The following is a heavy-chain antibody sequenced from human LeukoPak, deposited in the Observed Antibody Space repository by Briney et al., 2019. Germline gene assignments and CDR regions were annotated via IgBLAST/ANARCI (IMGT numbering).Heavy chain of an antibody. Sequence: GGSLRLSCAASGFTFSNYEMNWVRQAPGKGLEWLSYISSSGTIYYADSVKGRFTISRDNAKSSLYLQVNSLRAEDTAVYYCVGGGRGGYWGQGTLVTVSS. D-gene: IGHD3-10*01. CDR2: ISSSGTI. CDR3: VGGGRGGY. V-gene: IGHV3-48*03. J-gene: IGHJ4*02. CDR1: GFTFSNYE.